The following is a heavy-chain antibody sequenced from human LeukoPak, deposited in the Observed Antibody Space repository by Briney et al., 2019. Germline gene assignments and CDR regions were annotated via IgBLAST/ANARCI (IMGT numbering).Heavy chain of an antibody. CDR2: MYTRGIT. D-gene: IGHD1-26*01. CDR3: ARVGGGNFDY. V-gene: IGHV4-4*07. J-gene: IGHJ4*02. Sequence: SETLSLTYTVSGASISSYYWCWVRQPAGKGLEWIGCMYTRGITSYNPSLKSRVTVSVDTSKNQFSLKLISVTAADTAVFYCARVGGGNFDYWGQGTLVTVSS. CDR1: GASISSYY.